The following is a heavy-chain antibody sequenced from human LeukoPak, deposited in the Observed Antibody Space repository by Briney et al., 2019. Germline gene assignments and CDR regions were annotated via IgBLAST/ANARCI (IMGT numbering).Heavy chain of an antibody. CDR1: GYTFTSYD. J-gene: IGHJ6*04. CDR2: MNPNSGNT. CDR3: ARVTSLRFLEMDV. D-gene: IGHD3-3*01. Sequence: ASXKVSCEASGYTFTSYDINWVRQATGQGLEWMGWMNPNSGNTGYAQKFQGRVTITRNTSISKAYMELSSLRSEDTAVYYCARVTSLRFLEMDVWGKGTTVTVSS. V-gene: IGHV1-8*03.